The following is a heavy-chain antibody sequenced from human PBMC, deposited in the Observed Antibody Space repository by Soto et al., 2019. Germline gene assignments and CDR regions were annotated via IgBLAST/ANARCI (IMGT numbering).Heavy chain of an antibody. D-gene: IGHD3-10*01. CDR1: GFTFSDYS. V-gene: IGHV3-48*02. J-gene: IGHJ4*02. CDR2: ISSSSSTI. Sequence: EVQLVESGGGLVQPGGSLRLSCAASGFTFSDYSMDWVRQAPGKGLEWVSYISSSSSTIYYADSVKGRFTISRDKAKNSLDLQTNSLRDEDRGVYDLARDAGSWGYWGQGTLVTFSS. CDR3: ARDAGSWGY.